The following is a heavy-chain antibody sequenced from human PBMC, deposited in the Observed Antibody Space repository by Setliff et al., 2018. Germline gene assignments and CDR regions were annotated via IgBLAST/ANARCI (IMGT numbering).Heavy chain of an antibody. J-gene: IGHJ4*02. Sequence: SETLSLTCNVSGVSISSYYWSWIRQPPGKGLESIGYIQKSGGTNYNPALNSRVSVSVDTPTNQFSLKVFSVTAADTAVYYCRFWSSYYKNDYWAQGTLVTVSS. CDR2: IQKSGGT. CDR3: RFWSSYYKNDY. CDR1: GVSISSYY. D-gene: IGHD3-3*01. V-gene: IGHV4-59*03.